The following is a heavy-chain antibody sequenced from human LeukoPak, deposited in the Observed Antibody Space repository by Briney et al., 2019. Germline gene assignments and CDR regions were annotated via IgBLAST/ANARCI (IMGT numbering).Heavy chain of an antibody. CDR3: ARAGYSYGRYYFDY. CDR1: GGSISSHY. J-gene: IGHJ4*02. V-gene: IGHV4-59*11. CDR2: IYYSGST. Sequence: SETLSLTCTVSGGSISSHYWSWIRQPPGKGLEWIGYIYYSGSTNYNPSPKSRVTISVDTSKNQFSLKLSSVTAADTAVYYCARAGYSYGRYYFDYWGQGTLVTVSS. D-gene: IGHD5-18*01.